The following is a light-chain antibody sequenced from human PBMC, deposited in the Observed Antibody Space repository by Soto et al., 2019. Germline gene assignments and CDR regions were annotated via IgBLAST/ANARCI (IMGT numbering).Light chain of an antibody. CDR3: GADHGSGSNFVYLV. V-gene: IGLV9-49*01. CDR2: VGTGGIVG. Sequence: QSVLTQPPSASASLGASVTLTCTLSSGYSNYKVDWYQQRPGKGPRFVMRVGTGGIVGSKGDGIPDRFSVLGSGLNRYLTIKNIQEEDESDYHCGADHGSGSNFVYLVFGVGTQLTVL. CDR1: SGYSNYK. J-gene: IGLJ2*01.